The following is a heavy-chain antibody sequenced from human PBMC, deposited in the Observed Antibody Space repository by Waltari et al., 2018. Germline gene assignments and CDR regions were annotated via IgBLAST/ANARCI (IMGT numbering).Heavy chain of an antibody. V-gene: IGHV4-34*01. CDR2: INHSGST. CDR1: GGSFSGYY. Sequence: QVQLQQWGAGLLKPSETLSLTCAVYGGSFSGYYWSWIRQPPGKGLECIVEINHSGSTNYNPSLKSRVTISVDTSKNQFSLKLSSVTAADTAVYYCARRLLWFGELSKAFDIWGQGTMVTVSS. CDR3: ARRLLWFGELSKAFDI. D-gene: IGHD3-10*01. J-gene: IGHJ3*02.